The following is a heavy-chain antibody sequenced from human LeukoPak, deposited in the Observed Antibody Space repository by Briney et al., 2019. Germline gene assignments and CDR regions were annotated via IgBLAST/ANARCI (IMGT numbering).Heavy chain of an antibody. Sequence: GGSLRLSCAASGFTFSSYWMHWVRQAPGKGLVWVSRINSDGSSTSYADSVKGRFTISRDNAKNTLYLQMNSLRAEDTAVYYCARGEDSSGYYYDYWGQGTLVTVSS. CDR3: ARGEDSSGYYYDY. J-gene: IGHJ4*02. CDR1: GFTFSSYW. CDR2: INSDGSST. D-gene: IGHD3-22*01. V-gene: IGHV3-74*01.